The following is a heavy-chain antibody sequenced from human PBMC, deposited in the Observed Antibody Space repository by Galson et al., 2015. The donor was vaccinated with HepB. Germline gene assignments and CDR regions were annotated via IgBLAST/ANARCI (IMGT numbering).Heavy chain of an antibody. CDR3: ARQTEYSSSPFDY. V-gene: IGHV3-11*06. Sequence: SLRLSCAASGFTFSDYYMSWIRQAPGKGLEWVSYISSSSSYTNYADSVKGRFTISRDNAKNSLYLQTNSLRAEDTAVYYCARQTEYSSSPFDYWGQGTLVTVSS. CDR2: ISSSSSYT. CDR1: GFTFSDYY. D-gene: IGHD6-6*01. J-gene: IGHJ4*02.